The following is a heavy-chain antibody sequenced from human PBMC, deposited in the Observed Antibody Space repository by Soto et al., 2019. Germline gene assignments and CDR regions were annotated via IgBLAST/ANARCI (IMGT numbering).Heavy chain of an antibody. D-gene: IGHD5-12*01. CDR1: GDSISAYS. J-gene: IGHJ4*02. CDR3: AREGNLGRWLQPLDF. Sequence: PSGTLSLTCTVSGDSISAYSWSWVRQPPGKGLEWIGNIHYNGNTKYNPSLKSRVSMSVDTSKNQFSLRLISVTAADTAKYFCAREGNLGRWLQPLDFWGQGTLVTVSS. V-gene: IGHV4-59*01. CDR2: IHYNGNT.